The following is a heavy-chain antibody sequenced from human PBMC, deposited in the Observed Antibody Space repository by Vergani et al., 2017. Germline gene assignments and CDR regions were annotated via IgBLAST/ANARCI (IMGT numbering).Heavy chain of an antibody. CDR1: GGTFSSYA. CDR3: ARAAPDYGGNGNAFDI. D-gene: IGHD4-23*01. V-gene: IGHV1-69*14. Sequence: QVQLVQSGAEVMKPGSSVKVSCKASGGTFSSYAISWVRQAPGQGLEWMGRIIPIFGTANYAQKFQGRVTITADNSTSTAYMELSSLRSEDTAVYYCARAAPDYGGNGNAFDIWGQGTMVTVSS. J-gene: IGHJ3*02. CDR2: IIPIFGTA.